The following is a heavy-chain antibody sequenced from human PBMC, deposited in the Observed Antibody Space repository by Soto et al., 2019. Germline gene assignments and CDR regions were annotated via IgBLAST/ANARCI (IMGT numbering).Heavy chain of an antibody. CDR3: ARDQCYGGTCFDDSFDI. CDR1: GGTFSSYA. V-gene: IGHV1-69*13. J-gene: IGHJ3*02. D-gene: IGHD2-15*01. CDR2: IIPIFGTA. Sequence: ASVKVSCKASGGTFSSYAISWVRQAPGQGLEWMGGIIPIFGTANYAQKFQGRVTITADESTSTAYMELRSLRSEDTAVYYCARDQCYGGTCFDDSFDIWGQGTMVTVSS.